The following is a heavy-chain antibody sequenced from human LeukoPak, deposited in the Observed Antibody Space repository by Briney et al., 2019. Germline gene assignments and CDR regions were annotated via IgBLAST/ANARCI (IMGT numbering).Heavy chain of an antibody. D-gene: IGHD3-22*01. J-gene: IGHJ4*02. CDR3: ARLVPTHYYDSSGYYFERTYYFDY. CDR2: IYPGDSDT. Sequence: GESLKISCKGSGYSFTSYWIGWVRQMPGKGLEWMGIIYPGDSDTRYSPSFQGQVTISADKSISTAYLQWSSLKASDTAMYYCARLVPTHYYDSSGYYFERTYYFDYWGQGTLVTVSS. CDR1: GYSFTSYW. V-gene: IGHV5-51*01.